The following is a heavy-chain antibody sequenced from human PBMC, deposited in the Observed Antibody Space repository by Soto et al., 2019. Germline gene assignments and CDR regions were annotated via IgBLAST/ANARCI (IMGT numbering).Heavy chain of an antibody. V-gene: IGHV1-69*02. CDR1: GGTFSSYT. J-gene: IGHJ6*03. CDR3: ASTYCTNGVCYHVDPHYYYYMDV. Sequence: ASVKVSCKASGGTFSSYTISWVRQAPGQGLEWMGRIIPILGIANYAQKFQGRVTITADKSTSTAYMELSSLRSEDTAVYYCASTYCTNGVCYHVDPHYYYYMDVWGKGTTVTVSS. CDR2: IIPILGIA. D-gene: IGHD2-8*01.